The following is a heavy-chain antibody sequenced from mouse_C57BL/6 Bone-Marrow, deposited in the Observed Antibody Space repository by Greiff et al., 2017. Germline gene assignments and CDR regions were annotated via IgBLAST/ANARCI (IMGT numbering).Heavy chain of an antibody. Sequence: VQLVESGAELARPGASVKLSCKASGYTFTSYGISWVKQRTGQGLEWIGEIYPRSGNTYYNEKFKGKATLTADKSSSTAYMELRSLTSEDSAVYFCARYTTVVAIYAMDYWGQGTSVTVSS. J-gene: IGHJ4*01. V-gene: IGHV1-81*01. CDR3: ARYTTVVAIYAMDY. CDR1: GYTFTSYG. D-gene: IGHD1-1*01. CDR2: IYPRSGNT.